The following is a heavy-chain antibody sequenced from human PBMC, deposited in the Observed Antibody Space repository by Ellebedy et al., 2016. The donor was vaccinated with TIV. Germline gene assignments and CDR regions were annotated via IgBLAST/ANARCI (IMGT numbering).Heavy chain of an antibody. V-gene: IGHV4-34*01. D-gene: IGHD1-7*01. CDR2: VNHSGST. CDR3: ARHSIRQNYFDP. CDR1: GGSFISHY. J-gene: IGHJ5*02. Sequence: MPSETLSLTCGVYGGSFISHYWSWIRQTPGKGLEWIGEVNHSGSTNYNPSLKSRVTISVDTSKNQFSLKLTSVTAADTAMYHCARHSIRQNYFDPWGQGTLVTVSS.